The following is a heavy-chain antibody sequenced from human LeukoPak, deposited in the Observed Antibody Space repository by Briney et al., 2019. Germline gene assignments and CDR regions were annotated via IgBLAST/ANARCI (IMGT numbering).Heavy chain of an antibody. Sequence: PGGSLRLSCAASGFTFSNYWMNWVRQAPGKGLERVANIKQDGSEMPYVDSVRGRFNISRDNAKNSMYMQMDSLRAEDTAVYYCARGGYSYGRGANSDFDYWGQGALVTVSS. CDR3: ARGGYSYGRGANSDFDY. CDR2: IKQDGSEM. J-gene: IGHJ4*02. V-gene: IGHV3-7*01. D-gene: IGHD5-18*01. CDR1: GFTFSNYW.